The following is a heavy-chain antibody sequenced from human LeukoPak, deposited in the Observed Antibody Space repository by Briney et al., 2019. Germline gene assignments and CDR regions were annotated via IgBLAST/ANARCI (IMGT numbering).Heavy chain of an antibody. D-gene: IGHD3-22*01. Sequence: GGSLRLSCTASGFNFSAYGMHRVRQAPGKGLDWVAVISFHGANEYYADSVKGRFTISRDNSNNTLYLQMNSVRAEDTAVYYCAKGRRGSSYVHYFDTWGQGTLVIVSS. CDR2: ISFHGANE. V-gene: IGHV3-30*18. J-gene: IGHJ1*01. CDR1: GFNFSAYG. CDR3: AKGRRGSSYVHYFDT.